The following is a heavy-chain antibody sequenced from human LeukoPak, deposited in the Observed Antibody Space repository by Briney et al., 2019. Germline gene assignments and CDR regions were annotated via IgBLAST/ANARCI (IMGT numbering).Heavy chain of an antibody. CDR2: IYTRGSI. CDR1: GGSINNYY. J-gene: IGHJ3*02. D-gene: IGHD2-15*01. V-gene: IGHV4-4*07. CDR3: ARGRYCSADICSGGDAFDI. Sequence: SETLSLTCTVSGGSINNYYWSWIRQPAGKGLEWIGRIYTRGSINYNPSLKSRVTMSVDTSKNQFSLKLSSVTAADTAVYYCARGRYCSADICSGGDAFDIWGQGTMVSVSS.